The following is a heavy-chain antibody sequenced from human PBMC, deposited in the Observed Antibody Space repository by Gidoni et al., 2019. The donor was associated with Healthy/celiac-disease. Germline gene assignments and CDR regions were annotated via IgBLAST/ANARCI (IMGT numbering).Heavy chain of an antibody. CDR2: IIPICGTA. CDR1: GGPFSSYA. J-gene: IGHJ4*02. Sequence: VQLVQSGAEVKKPGSSVQVSCKASGGPFSSYAISWVRQAPGQGLEWMGGIIPICGTANYAQKFQGRVTITADESTSTAYMELSSLRSEDTAVYYCASGYCSSTSCPGDDYWGQGTLVTVSS. D-gene: IGHD2-2*01. V-gene: IGHV1-69*01. CDR3: ASGYCSSTSCPGDDY.